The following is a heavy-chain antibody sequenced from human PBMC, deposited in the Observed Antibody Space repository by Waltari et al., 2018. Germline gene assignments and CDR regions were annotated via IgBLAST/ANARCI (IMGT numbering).Heavy chain of an antibody. CDR2: IKPDGSQT. CDR1: GFTLSNYW. Sequence: EVQLVESGGGLVQPGGSLRLSCVASGFTLSNYWMHWVRQAPGKGQDWVANIKPDGSQTDYVDSVKGRFAISRDNARNSLYLQMNSLRADDTAIYYCARDPARRADYWGQGTLVTVSS. CDR3: ARDPARRADY. J-gene: IGHJ4*02. V-gene: IGHV3-7*01.